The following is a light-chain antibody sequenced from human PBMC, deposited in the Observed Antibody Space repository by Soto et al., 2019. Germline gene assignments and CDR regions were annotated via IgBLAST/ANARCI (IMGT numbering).Light chain of an antibody. Sequence: QPVLTQPPSVSGAPGQRVTISCTGSSSNIGAGYDVHWYQQLPGTAPKLLIYGNSNRPSGVPDRFSGSKSGTAASLAITGPRAQDEAEYYYQSSECSLSGCVFGRGTKVTVL. CDR2: GNS. J-gene: IGLJ1*01. V-gene: IGLV1-40*01. CDR1: SSNIGAGYD. CDR3: QSSECSLSGCV.